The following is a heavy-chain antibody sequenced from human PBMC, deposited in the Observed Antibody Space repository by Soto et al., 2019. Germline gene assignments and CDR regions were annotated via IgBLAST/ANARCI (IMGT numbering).Heavy chain of an antibody. V-gene: IGHV4-61*01. J-gene: IGHJ4*02. CDR3: ARSRGSYSMFDY. CDR1: GGSVSSGSYS. CDR2: IYYSGST. D-gene: IGHD1-26*01. Sequence: PSETLSLTCTVSGGSVSSGSYSWSWIRQPPGKGLEWIGYIYYSGSTNYNPSLKSRVTISVDTSKNQFSLKLSSVTAADTAVYYCARSRGSYSMFDYWGQGTLVTVSS.